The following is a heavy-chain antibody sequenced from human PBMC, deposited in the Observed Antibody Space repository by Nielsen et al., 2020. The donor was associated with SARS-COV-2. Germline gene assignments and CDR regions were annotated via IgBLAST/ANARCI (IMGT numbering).Heavy chain of an antibody. CDR3: AKIYDFWSDYNWFDP. Sequence: GGSLRLSCAASGFTFSSYAMSWVRQAPGKGLEWVSAISGSGGSTYYADSVKGRFTISRDNSKNTLYLQMNSLRAEDTAVYYCAKIYDFWSDYNWFDPWGQGTLVTVSS. J-gene: IGHJ5*02. D-gene: IGHD3-3*01. V-gene: IGHV3-23*01. CDR2: ISGSGGST. CDR1: GFTFSSYA.